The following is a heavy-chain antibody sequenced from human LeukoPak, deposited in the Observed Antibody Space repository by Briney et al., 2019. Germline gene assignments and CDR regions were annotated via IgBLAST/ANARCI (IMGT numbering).Heavy chain of an antibody. Sequence: GSLRLSCAASGFSFSTYGMHWVRQAPGKGLEWVAFIRYDGRHDGSGPYYADSVKGRFTISKDKSKNTLYLQMSGLRAEDTAVYYCAKAADGVPPGKPLNWFDPRGQGTLVTVSS. CDR2: IRYDGRHDGSGP. CDR1: GFSFSTYG. J-gene: IGHJ5*02. V-gene: IGHV3-30*02. D-gene: IGHD2-2*02. CDR3: AKAADGVPPGKPLNWFDP.